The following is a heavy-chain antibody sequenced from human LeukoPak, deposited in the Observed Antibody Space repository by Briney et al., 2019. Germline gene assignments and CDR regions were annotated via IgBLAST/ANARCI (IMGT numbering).Heavy chain of an antibody. CDR1: GGSISSSNW. D-gene: IGHD2-15*01. J-gene: IGHJ6*03. CDR2: IYHSGST. Sequence: SGTLSLTCAVSGGSISSSNWWSWVRQPPGKGLEWIGEIYHSGSTNYNPSLKSRVTISVDKSKNQFSLKLSSVTAADTAVYYCARGAYCSGGSCYPGIYYYYYMDVWGKGTTVTISS. CDR3: ARGAYCSGGSCYPGIYYYYYMDV. V-gene: IGHV4-4*02.